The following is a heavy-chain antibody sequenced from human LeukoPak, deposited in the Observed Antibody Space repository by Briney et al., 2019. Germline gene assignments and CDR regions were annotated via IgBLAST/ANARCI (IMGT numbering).Heavy chain of an antibody. CDR2: ISWNSGSI. D-gene: IGHD1-26*01. CDR3: AKEDYSGSYPGYFDY. J-gene: IGHJ4*02. V-gene: IGHV3-9*01. CDR1: GLTFDDYA. Sequence: PGGSLRLSCAASGLTFDDYAMHWVRQAPGKGLEWVSGISWNSGSIGYADSVKGRFTISRDNSKNTLYLQMNSLRAEDTAVYYCAKEDYSGSYPGYFDYWGQGTLVTVSS.